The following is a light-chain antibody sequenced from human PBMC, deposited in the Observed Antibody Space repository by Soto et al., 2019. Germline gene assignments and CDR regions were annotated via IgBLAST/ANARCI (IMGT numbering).Light chain of an antibody. CDR3: QQYNNWPWT. CDR1: QGISSY. V-gene: IGKV1-8*01. J-gene: IGKJ1*01. Sequence: AIRMTQSPSSFSASTGDRVTITCGASQGISSYLAWYQQKPGKAPKLLIYAASTLQSGVPSRFSGSGSGTDFTLTISCLQSEDFAVYYCQQYNNWPWTFGQGTKVDIK. CDR2: AAS.